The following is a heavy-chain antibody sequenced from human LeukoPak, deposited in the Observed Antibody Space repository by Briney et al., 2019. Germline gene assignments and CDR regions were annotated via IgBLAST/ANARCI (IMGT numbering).Heavy chain of an antibody. V-gene: IGHV4-4*02. J-gene: IGHJ4*02. CDR3: ATTGDYYDSSGYLDY. Sequence: SGTLSLTCAVSGGSISSSNWWSWVRQPPGKGLECIGEIYHSGSTNHNPSLKSRVTISVDKSKNQFSLNLSSVTAADTAVYYCATTGDYYDSSGYLDYWGQGTLVTVSS. D-gene: IGHD3-22*01. CDR1: GGSISSSNW. CDR2: IYHSGST.